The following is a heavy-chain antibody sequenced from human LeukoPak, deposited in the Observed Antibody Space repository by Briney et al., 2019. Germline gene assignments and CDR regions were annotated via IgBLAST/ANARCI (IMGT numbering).Heavy chain of an antibody. Sequence: SETLSLTCTVSGGSVSSGSYYWSWIRQPPGKGLEWIGYIYYSGSTNYNPSLKSRVTISVDTSKNQFSLKLSSVTAADTAVHYCASGVAVTPDYWGQGTLVTVSS. CDR2: IYYSGST. V-gene: IGHV4-61*01. CDR1: GGSVSSGSYY. D-gene: IGHD6-19*01. J-gene: IGHJ4*02. CDR3: ASGVAVTPDY.